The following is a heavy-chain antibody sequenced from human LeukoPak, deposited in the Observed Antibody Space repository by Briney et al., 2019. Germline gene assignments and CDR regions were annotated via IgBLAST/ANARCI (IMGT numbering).Heavy chain of an antibody. CDR3: ARQGLAFDY. Sequence: PSATLSLTCTVSGGSISSSSYYWGWIRQPPGKGLEWIGSIYYSGSTYYNPSLKSRVTISVDTSKNQFSLKLSSVTAADTAVYYCARQGLAFDYWGQGTLVTVSS. CDR1: GGSISSSSYY. V-gene: IGHV4-39*01. CDR2: IYYSGST. J-gene: IGHJ4*02.